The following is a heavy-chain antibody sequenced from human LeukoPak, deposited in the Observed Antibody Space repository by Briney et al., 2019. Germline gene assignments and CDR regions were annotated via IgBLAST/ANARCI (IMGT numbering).Heavy chain of an antibody. J-gene: IGHJ4*02. CDR3: AREDYYDSSGYVDY. D-gene: IGHD3-22*01. V-gene: IGHV4-31*03. Sequence: SETLSLTCTVSGGSISSGGYYWSWIRQHPGKGLKWIGYIYYSGSTYYNPSLKSRVTISVDTSKNQFSLKLSSVTAADTAVYYCAREDYYDSSGYVDYWGQGTLVTVSS. CDR2: IYYSGST. CDR1: GGSISSGGYY.